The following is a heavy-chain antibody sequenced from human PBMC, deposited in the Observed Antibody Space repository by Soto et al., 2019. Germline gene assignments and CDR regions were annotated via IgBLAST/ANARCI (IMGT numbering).Heavy chain of an antibody. CDR2: IYWDNDK. CDR1: GFSLSTSGVG. Sequence: QITLKESGPTLVKPTQSLTLTCTFSGFSLSTSGVGVGWIRQPPGKALEWLALIYWDNDKRHSQSLKSRLTITKDTSKNQVVLTVTNMDPVDTATYYCSHFTTLYGLDVWGQGTTVTVSS. D-gene: IGHD3-3*01. J-gene: IGHJ6*02. V-gene: IGHV2-5*02. CDR3: SHFTTLYGLDV.